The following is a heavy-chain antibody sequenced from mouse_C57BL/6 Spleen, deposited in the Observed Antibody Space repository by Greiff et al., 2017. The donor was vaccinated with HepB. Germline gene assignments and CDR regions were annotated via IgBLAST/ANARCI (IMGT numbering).Heavy chain of an antibody. J-gene: IGHJ1*03. V-gene: IGHV1-69*02. CDR2: IYPTGGDT. CDR3: ARWPALATSYYDFED. Sequence: QVQLQQPGAELVRPGASVKLSCKASGYTFTSYWMHWVKQRPGQGLEWIGKIYPTGGDTNYNQKFKSKATLTVDKSSSTAYMQLSSLTSEDSAVYYCARWPALATSYYDFEDWGTAPSVTAAS. CDR1: GYTFTSYW. D-gene: IGHD2-1*01.